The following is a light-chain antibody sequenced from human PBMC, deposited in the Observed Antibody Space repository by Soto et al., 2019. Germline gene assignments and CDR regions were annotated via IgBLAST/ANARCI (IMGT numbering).Light chain of an antibody. CDR3: QQSYSTPPT. J-gene: IGKJ2*01. CDR1: QTIYTY. Sequence: DIPMTQSPSSLSASVGDRVTITCRASQTIYTYLHWYQHKPGKAPKLLIYAASSLQGGVPSRFSGSGSGTDFTLTISSLQPEDFAIYSCQQSYSTPPTFGQGTKLQIK. V-gene: IGKV1-39*01. CDR2: AAS.